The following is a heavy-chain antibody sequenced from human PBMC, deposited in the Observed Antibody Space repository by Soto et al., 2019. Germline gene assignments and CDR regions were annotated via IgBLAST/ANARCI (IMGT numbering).Heavy chain of an antibody. CDR1: GGFVTSGSYY. Sequence: QVQIPQWGAGLLKPSETLSLTCAVYGGFVTSGSYYWSWIRQPPGKGLEWIGEMSHSGGTHFNPSLKSRVTISVDTAKNQFTLKMSSVTAADTALYYCARVERGTASTVVDAFDIWGPGTMVTVSS. D-gene: IGHD2-21*02. CDR3: ARVERGTASTVVDAFDI. J-gene: IGHJ3*02. V-gene: IGHV4-34*01. CDR2: MSHSGGT.